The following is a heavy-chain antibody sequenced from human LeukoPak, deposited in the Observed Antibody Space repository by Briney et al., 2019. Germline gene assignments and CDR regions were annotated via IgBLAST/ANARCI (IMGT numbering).Heavy chain of an antibody. CDR2: IYHSGST. CDR3: ARGVLGPLWFDP. Sequence: SETLSLTCTVSGYSISSGYYWGLIRQPPGKGLEWIGSIYHSGSTYYNPSLKSRVTISVDTSKNQFSLKLGSVTAADTAVYYCARGVLGPLWFDPWGQGTLVTVSS. J-gene: IGHJ5*02. CDR1: GYSISSGYY. V-gene: IGHV4-38-2*02.